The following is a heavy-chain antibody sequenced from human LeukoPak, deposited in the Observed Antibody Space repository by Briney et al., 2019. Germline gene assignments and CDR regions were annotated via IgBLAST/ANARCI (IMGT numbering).Heavy chain of an antibody. CDR1: GGTFSSYA. Sequence: GASVKVSCKASGGTFSSYAISWVRQAPGQGLEWMGWISANNGNTNYAQKLQGRVTMTTDTSTSTAYMELRSLRSDDTAVYYCARGATAMASNDYWGQGTLVTVSS. J-gene: IGHJ4*02. V-gene: IGHV1-18*01. CDR2: ISANNGNT. D-gene: IGHD5-18*01. CDR3: ARGATAMASNDY.